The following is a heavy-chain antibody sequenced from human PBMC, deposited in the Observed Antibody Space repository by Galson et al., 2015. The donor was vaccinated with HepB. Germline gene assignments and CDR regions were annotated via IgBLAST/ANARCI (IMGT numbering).Heavy chain of an antibody. J-gene: IGHJ4*02. V-gene: IGHV3-23*01. CDR3: VTGTYRSGWYV. CDR2: TSGSGDST. CDR1: GFTFSIYA. Sequence: SLRLSCAASGFTFSIYAMTWVRQAPGKGPEWVASTSGSGDSTHYADSVKGRFSISRDNSKNTLSLHMNSLRADDTAVYYCVTGTYRSGWYVWGQGTLVPVPP. D-gene: IGHD6-19*01.